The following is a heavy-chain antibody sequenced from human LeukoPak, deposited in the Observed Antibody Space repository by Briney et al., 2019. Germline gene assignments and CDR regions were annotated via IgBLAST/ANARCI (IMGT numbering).Heavy chain of an antibody. CDR1: GFTFSIYG. Sequence: GRSLRLSCAASGFTFSIYGMHWVRQAPGKGLEWVAVIWYDGSNKYYADSVKGRFTISRDNSKNTLYLQMNSLRAEDTAVYYCARDSGGYYYDSSGLGYWGQGTLVTVSS. V-gene: IGHV3-33*01. CDR3: ARDSGGYYYDSSGLGY. CDR2: IWYDGSNK. J-gene: IGHJ4*02. D-gene: IGHD3-22*01.